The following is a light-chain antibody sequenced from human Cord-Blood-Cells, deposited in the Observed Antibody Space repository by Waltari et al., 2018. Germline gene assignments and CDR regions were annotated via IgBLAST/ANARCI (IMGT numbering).Light chain of an antibody. CDR3: QQSYSTPWT. CDR2: AAS. V-gene: IGKV1-39*01. Sequence: DIQMTQSPSSLSASVGDXXXXTCRASQSISSYLNWYQQKPGKAPKLLIYAASSLQSGVPSRFSGSGSGTDFTLTISSLQPEDFATYYCQQSYSTPWTFGQGTKVEIK. CDR1: QSISSY. J-gene: IGKJ1*01.